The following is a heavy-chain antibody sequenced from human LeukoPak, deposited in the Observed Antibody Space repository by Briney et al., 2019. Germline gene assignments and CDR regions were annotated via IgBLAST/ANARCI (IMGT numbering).Heavy chain of an antibody. CDR1: GFTFSSYG. CDR2: ISYDGSNK. D-gene: IGHD6-19*01. J-gene: IGHJ4*02. CDR3: AKGDLAVAGLFDY. Sequence: PGRSLRLSCAASGFTFSSYGMRWVRQAPGKGLEWVAVISYDGSNKYYADSVKGRFTISRDNSKNTLYLQMNSLRAEDTAVYYCAKGDLAVAGLFDYWGQGTLVTVSS. V-gene: IGHV3-30*18.